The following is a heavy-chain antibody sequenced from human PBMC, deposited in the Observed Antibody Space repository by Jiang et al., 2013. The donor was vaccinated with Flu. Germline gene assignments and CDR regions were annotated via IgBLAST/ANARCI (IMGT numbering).Heavy chain of an antibody. CDR2: ISTSGNT. CDR1: GGSISSGSYY. CDR3: ATSPAYCSGGTCYKFDY. J-gene: IGHJ4*02. Sequence: GPGLVKPSQTLSLTCSVSGGSISSGSYYWTWIRQPAGKGLEWIGRISTSGNTNYNPSLKSRVTISVDTSKNQFSLKLNSVTAADTAVYYCATSPAYCSGGTCYKFDYVGPGNPGHRLL. V-gene: IGHV4-61*02. D-gene: IGHD2-15*01.